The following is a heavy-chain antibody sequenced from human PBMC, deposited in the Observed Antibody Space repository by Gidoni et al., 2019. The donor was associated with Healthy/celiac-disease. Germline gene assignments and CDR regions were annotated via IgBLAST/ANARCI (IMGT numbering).Heavy chain of an antibody. CDR3: ARETTVRSPFDY. D-gene: IGHD4-17*01. V-gene: IGHV4-34*01. CDR2: INHSGST. J-gene: IGHJ4*02. CDR1: GGSFSGYY. Sequence: QVQLQQWGAGLLKPSETLSLPCAVYGGSFSGYYWSWIRQPPGKGLEWIGEINHSGSTNYNPSLKSRVTISVDTSKNQFSLKLSSVTAADTAVYYCARETTVRSPFDYWGQGTLVTVSS.